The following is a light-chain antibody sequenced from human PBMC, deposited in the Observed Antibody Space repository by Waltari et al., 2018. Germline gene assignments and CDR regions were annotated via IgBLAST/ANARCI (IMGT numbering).Light chain of an antibody. CDR2: GAS. Sequence: EIVMTPSPATLSVFPGERATLSCRASQSVRSNLAWYQHKPGQALRLLIYGASTRDTGIPARFSGSGSGPEFPLTISSLQSEDFALFFCQQYDNWLGTFGQGTKVEIK. J-gene: IGKJ1*01. V-gene: IGKV3-15*01. CDR3: QQYDNWLGT. CDR1: QSVRSN.